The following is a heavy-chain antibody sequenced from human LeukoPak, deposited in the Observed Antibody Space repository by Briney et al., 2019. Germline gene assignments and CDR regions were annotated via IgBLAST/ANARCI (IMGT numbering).Heavy chain of an antibody. CDR1: GFTFSSYE. J-gene: IGHJ4*02. V-gene: IGHV3-48*03. Sequence: PGGSLRLSCAASGFTFSSYEMNWVRQAPGKGLEWVSYISSSGSTIYYADSVKGRFTISRDNAKNSLYLQMNSLRAEDTAVYYCARQLEGWLQLLADYWGQGTLVTVSS. CDR3: ARQLEGWLQLLADY. D-gene: IGHD5-24*01. CDR2: ISSSGSTI.